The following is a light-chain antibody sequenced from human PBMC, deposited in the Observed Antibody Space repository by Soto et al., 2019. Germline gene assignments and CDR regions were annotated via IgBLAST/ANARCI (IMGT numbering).Light chain of an antibody. V-gene: IGLV2-14*01. Sequence: QSALTQPASVSGSPGQSITISCTGTSSDIGIFNYVSWYQQHPGKAPKLIIYEVTNRPSGVSDRFSGSKSGSTASLNISGLQADDEADYYCSSYTSSSALWVFGGGTKLTVL. CDR3: SSYTSSSALWV. CDR1: SSDIGIFNY. J-gene: IGLJ3*02. CDR2: EVT.